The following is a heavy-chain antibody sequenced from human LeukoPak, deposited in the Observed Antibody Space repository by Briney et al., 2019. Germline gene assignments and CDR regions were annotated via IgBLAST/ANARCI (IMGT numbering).Heavy chain of an antibody. Sequence: SETLSLTCTVSGGSISSYYWSWIRQPAGKGLEWIGRIYTSGSTNYNPSLKSRVTMSVDTSKNQFSLKLSSVTAADTAVYYCARDKGEVPAAITGETLSSYYYYYYMDVWGQGTLVTVSS. D-gene: IGHD2-2*01. V-gene: IGHV4-4*07. J-gene: IGHJ6*03. CDR1: GGSISSYY. CDR3: ARDKGEVPAAITGETLSSYYYYYYMDV. CDR2: IYTSGST.